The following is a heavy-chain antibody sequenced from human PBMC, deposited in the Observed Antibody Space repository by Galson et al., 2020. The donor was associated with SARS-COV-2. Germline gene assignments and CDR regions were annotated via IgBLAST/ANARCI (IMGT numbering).Heavy chain of an antibody. CDR2: VYHSGAT. J-gene: IGHJ2*01. CDR3: ARRYTYGLSPYWYFDV. CDR1: GGSISSGGYS. V-gene: IGHV4-30-2*01. D-gene: IGHD5-18*01. Sequence: SETLSLTCAVYGGSISSGGYSWTWIRQPPGKGLEWIGYVYHSGATHYNPSLKSRLTISMDRSKNQLSLKLTAVTAADTAVYYCARRYTYGLSPYWYFDVWGRGTLVTVSS.